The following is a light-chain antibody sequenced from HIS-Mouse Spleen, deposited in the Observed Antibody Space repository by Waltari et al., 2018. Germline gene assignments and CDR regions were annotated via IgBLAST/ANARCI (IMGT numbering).Light chain of an antibody. CDR3: YSTDSSGNHRV. J-gene: IGLJ2*01. CDR2: EDS. V-gene: IGLV3-10*01. CDR1: ALTKKY. Sequence: SYELTQPPSVSVSPGQTARITCPGDALTKKYAYWYQQKSGQAPGLVIYEDSKRPSGIPERFSGSSSGTMATLTISGAQVEDEADYYCYSTDSSGNHRVFGGGTKLTVL.